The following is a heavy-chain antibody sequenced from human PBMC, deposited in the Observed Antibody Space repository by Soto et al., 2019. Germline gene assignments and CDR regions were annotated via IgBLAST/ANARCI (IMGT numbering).Heavy chain of an antibody. J-gene: IGHJ5*02. CDR3: ARDRGGTWMYKWFDP. CDR1: GGSISSDDYY. V-gene: IGHV4-30-4*01. Sequence: QVQLQESGPGLVKPSQTLSLTCTVSGGSISSDDYYWSWIRQPPGKGLEWIGHIYYSGSTYYNPSLKSRVTISADTSTNQFSLNVRSVTAADTAVYYCARDRGGTWMYKWFDPWGQGTPVTVSS. D-gene: IGHD3-10*01. CDR2: IYYSGST.